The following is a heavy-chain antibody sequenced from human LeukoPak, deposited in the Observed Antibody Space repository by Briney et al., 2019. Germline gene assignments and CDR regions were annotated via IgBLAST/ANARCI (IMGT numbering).Heavy chain of an antibody. CDR3: ARVSPDGYFNY. CDR1: GGAFSSYT. V-gene: IGHV1-69*02. Sequence: ASVKVSCKASGGAFSSYTISWVRQAPGQGLEWMGRIIPILGIANYAQKFQGRVTITADKSTSTAYMELSSLRSEDTAVYYCARVSPDGYFNYWGQGALVTVSS. D-gene: IGHD2/OR15-2a*01. CDR2: IIPILGIA. J-gene: IGHJ4*02.